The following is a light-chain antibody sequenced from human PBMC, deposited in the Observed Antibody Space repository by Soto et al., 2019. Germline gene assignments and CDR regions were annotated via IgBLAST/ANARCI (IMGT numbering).Light chain of an antibody. CDR1: SSDVGGYNY. J-gene: IGLJ1*01. CDR3: SSYTSTSIPYV. Sequence: QSVLTQPPSASGSPGQSVAISCTGTSSDVGGYNYVSWYQQHPGKAPKLMIYEVNKRPSGVPDRFSGSKSGNTASLTISGLQAEDEADYYCSSYTSTSIPYVFGTGTKVTVL. V-gene: IGLV2-8*01. CDR2: EVN.